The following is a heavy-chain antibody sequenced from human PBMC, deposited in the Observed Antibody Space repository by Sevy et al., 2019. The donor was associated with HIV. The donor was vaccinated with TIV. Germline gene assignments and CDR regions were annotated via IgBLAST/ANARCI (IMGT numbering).Heavy chain of an antibody. Sequence: GGSLRLSCVASGFNFNNAWMSCVRQAPGKGLEWVGRMRSNSDGGAIDYAPPVRGRFTISRDDSKNILYLQLNSLKSEDTAMYYCATGSPSPTLYYYDSSGYYYWGQGTLVTVSS. CDR2: MRSNSDGGAI. J-gene: IGHJ4*02. V-gene: IGHV3-15*01. D-gene: IGHD3-22*01. CDR3: ATGSPSPTLYYYDSSGYYY. CDR1: GFNFNNAW.